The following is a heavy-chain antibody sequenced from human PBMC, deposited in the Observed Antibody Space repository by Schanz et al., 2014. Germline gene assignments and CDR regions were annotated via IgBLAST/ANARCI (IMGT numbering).Heavy chain of an antibody. J-gene: IGHJ4*02. Sequence: EQLVESGGGAVQPGRSLRLSCAASGFTFSSYAVDWIRQAPGQGLEWVANIKQDGSEKYYVDSVKGRFTISRDNAKNSLYLQMNSLTAEDTAVYYCARGVRIDYWGQGTLVTVSS. V-gene: IGHV3-7*01. CDR1: GFTFSSYA. CDR3: ARGVRIDY. CDR2: IKQDGSEK. D-gene: IGHD3-3*01.